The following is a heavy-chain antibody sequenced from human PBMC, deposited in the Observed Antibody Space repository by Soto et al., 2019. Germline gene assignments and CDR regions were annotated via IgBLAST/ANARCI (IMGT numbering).Heavy chain of an antibody. J-gene: IGHJ6*02. CDR1: GGSISSGGYY. Sequence: SETLSLTCTVSGGSISSGGYYWSWIRQHPGKGLEWIGYIYYSGSTYYNPSLKSRVTISVDTSKNQFSLKLSSVTAADTAVYYCASLLYNSGWYYYYGMDVWGQGTTVTV. CDR3: ASLLYNSGWYYYYGMDV. V-gene: IGHV4-31*03. D-gene: IGHD6-19*01. CDR2: IYYSGST.